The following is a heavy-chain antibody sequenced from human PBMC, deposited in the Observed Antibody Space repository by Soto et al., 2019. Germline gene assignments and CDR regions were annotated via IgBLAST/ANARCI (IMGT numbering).Heavy chain of an antibody. J-gene: IGHJ3*02. D-gene: IGHD3-16*02. CDR1: GGTFSSYA. CDR3: ASNRRTDDYVWGSYRLDAFDI. V-gene: IGHV1-69*12. Sequence: QVQLVQSGAEMKKPGSSVKVSCKASGGTFSSYAISWVRQAPGQGLEWMGGIIPIFGTANYPQKFQGRVTITADESTSTAYMELSSLTSEDTAVYYCASNRRTDDYVWGSYRLDAFDIWGKGTMVTVSS. CDR2: IIPIFGTA.